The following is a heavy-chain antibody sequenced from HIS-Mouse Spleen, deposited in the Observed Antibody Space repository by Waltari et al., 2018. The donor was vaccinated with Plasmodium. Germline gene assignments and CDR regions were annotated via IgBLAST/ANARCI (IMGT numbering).Heavy chain of an antibody. CDR2: IDWDDDK. CDR3: ARTTYSSSSAKYYYYGMDV. D-gene: IGHD6-6*01. CDR1: GFSLSTSGMC. Sequence: QVTLRESGPALVKPTQTLTLTCTFSGFSLSTSGMCVTWIRQHPGKALEWLARIDWDDDKYYSTSLKTRLTISKDTSKIQVVLTMTNMDPVDTATYYCARTTYSSSSAKYYYYGMDVWGQGTTVTVSS. J-gene: IGHJ6*02. V-gene: IGHV2-70*15.